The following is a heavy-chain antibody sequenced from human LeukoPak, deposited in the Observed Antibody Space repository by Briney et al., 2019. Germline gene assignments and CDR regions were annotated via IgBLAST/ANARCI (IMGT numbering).Heavy chain of an antibody. CDR2: IYYSGST. Sequence: SETLSLTCTVSGGSISSSSYYWGWIRQPPGKGLEWIGCIYYSGSTYYNPSLKSRVTISVDTSKNQFSLKLTAVTAADTAVYYCARHTYYYDSSGYLSPRAFDIWGQGTMVTVSS. D-gene: IGHD3-22*01. V-gene: IGHV4-39*01. CDR3: ARHTYYYDSSGYLSPRAFDI. J-gene: IGHJ3*02. CDR1: GGSISSSSYY.